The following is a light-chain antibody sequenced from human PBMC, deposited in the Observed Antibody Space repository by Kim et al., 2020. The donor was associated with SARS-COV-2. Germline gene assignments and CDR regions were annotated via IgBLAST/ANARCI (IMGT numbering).Light chain of an antibody. J-gene: IGLJ2*01. V-gene: IGLV3-19*01. CDR1: SLRSYY. Sequence: SSELTQDPAVSVALGQTVRITCQGDSLRSYYASWYQQKPGQAPVLVIYGKNNRTSGIPDRFSGPSSGNTASLTITGAQAEDEADYYCNSRDSSGNHLVFGGGTQLTVL. CDR2: GKN. CDR3: NSRDSSGNHLV.